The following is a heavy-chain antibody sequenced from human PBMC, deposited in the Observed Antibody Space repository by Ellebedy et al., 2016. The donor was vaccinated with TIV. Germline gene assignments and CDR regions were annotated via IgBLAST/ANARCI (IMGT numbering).Heavy chain of an antibody. CDR3: ARLVTMVRGVIITFGFYFDY. J-gene: IGHJ4*02. CDR1: GGSISSSSYY. CDR2: IYYSGST. Sequence: SETLSLXXTVSGGSISSSSYYWGWIRQPPGKGLEWIGSIYYSGSTYYNPSLKSRVTISVDTSKNQFSLKLSSVTAADTAVYYCARLVTMVRGVIITFGFYFDYWGQGTLVTVSS. V-gene: IGHV4-39*01. D-gene: IGHD3-10*01.